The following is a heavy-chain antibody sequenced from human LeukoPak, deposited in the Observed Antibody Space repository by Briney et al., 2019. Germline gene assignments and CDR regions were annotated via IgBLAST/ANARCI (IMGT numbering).Heavy chain of an antibody. Sequence: ASVKVSCKASGYTFTSYGISWVRQAPGQGLEWMGWISAYNGNTNYAQKLQGRVTMTTDTSTSTAYMELRSLRSDDTAVYYCARSIAVAGTTYFDYWGQGTLVTISS. CDR1: GYTFTSYG. V-gene: IGHV1-18*01. D-gene: IGHD6-19*01. CDR3: ARSIAVAGTTYFDY. J-gene: IGHJ4*02. CDR2: ISAYNGNT.